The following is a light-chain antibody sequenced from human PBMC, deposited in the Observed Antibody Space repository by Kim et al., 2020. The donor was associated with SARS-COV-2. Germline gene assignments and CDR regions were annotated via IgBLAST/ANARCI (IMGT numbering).Light chain of an antibody. CDR2: DAS. Sequence: LSPGERATLSCRASQSVSSYLAWYQQKPGQAPRLLIYDASNRATGIPARFSGSGSGTDFTLTISSLEPEDFVVYYCQQRIDWPLTFGGGTKVDIK. CDR3: QQRIDWPLT. J-gene: IGKJ4*01. V-gene: IGKV3-11*01. CDR1: QSVSSY.